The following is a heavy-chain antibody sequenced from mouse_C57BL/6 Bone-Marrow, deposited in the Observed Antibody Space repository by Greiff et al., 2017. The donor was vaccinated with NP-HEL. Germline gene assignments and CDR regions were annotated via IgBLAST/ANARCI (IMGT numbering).Heavy chain of an antibody. J-gene: IGHJ1*03. CDR3: ARYYSNYWYFDV. CDR2: IHPNSGST. Sequence: QVQLQQPGAELVKPGASVKLSCKASGYTFTSYWMHWVKQRPGQGLEWIGMIHPNSGSTNYNEKFKSKATLTVDKSSSAAYMQLSSLTSEDSAVYNCARYYSNYWYFDVWGTGTTVTVSS. CDR1: GYTFTSYW. V-gene: IGHV1-64*01. D-gene: IGHD2-5*01.